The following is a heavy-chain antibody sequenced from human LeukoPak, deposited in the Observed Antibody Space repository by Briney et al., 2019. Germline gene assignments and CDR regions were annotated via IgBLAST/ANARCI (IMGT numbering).Heavy chain of an antibody. CDR2: IYTSGST. CDR3: ARVSPYSSSSGGSNYYMDV. CDR1: GGSISSYY. J-gene: IGHJ6*03. Sequence: SETLSLTCTVSGGSISSYYWSWIRQPPGKGLEWIGYIYTSGSTNYNPSLKSRATISVDTSKNQFSLKLSSVTAADTAVYYCARVSPYSSSSGGSNYYMDVWGKGTTVTVSS. V-gene: IGHV4-4*09. D-gene: IGHD6-6*01.